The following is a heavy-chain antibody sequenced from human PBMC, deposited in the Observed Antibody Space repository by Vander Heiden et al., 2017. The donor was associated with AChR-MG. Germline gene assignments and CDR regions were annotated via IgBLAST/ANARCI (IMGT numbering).Heavy chain of an antibody. V-gene: IGHV3-30-3*01. D-gene: IGHD1-1*01. J-gene: IGHJ4*02. CDR1: GFTFSSYA. Sequence: QVQLVESGGGVVQPGRSLRLSCAASGFTFSSYAMHWVRQAPGKGLEWVAVISYDGSNKYYADSVKGRFTISRDNSKNTLYLQMNSLRAEDTAVYYCARREHTTGSFDYWGQGTLVTVSS. CDR3: ARREHTTGSFDY. CDR2: ISYDGSNK.